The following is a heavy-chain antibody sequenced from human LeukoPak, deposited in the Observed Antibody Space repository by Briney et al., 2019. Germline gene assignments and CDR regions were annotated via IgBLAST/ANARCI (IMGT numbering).Heavy chain of an antibody. CDR3: TSLAGLRGSRGDIDY. Sequence: KTGGSLRLSCTASGFTFGDYAMSWFRQAPGKGLEWVGFIRSKAYGGTTEYAASVKGRFTISRDDSKSIAYLQMNSLKTEDTAVYYCTSLAGLRGSRGDIDYWGQGTLVTVSS. J-gene: IGHJ4*02. V-gene: IGHV3-49*05. D-gene: IGHD4-23*01. CDR2: IRSKAYGGTT. CDR1: GFTFGDYA.